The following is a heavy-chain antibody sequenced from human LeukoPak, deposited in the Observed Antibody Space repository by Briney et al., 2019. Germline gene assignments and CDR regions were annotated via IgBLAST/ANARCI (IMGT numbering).Heavy chain of an antibody. Sequence: GGSLRLSCAASGFTLTTYDMHWVRQSTGKGLEWVSAISIAGDTFYAGSVKGRFTNSRDSAKNSLYLQMNSLRVGDTAVYYCARGGYGSTWYVFDSWGQGTLVTVSS. CDR2: ISIAGDT. J-gene: IGHJ4*02. CDR1: GFTLTTYD. V-gene: IGHV3-13*04. D-gene: IGHD6-13*01. CDR3: ARGGYGSTWYVFDS.